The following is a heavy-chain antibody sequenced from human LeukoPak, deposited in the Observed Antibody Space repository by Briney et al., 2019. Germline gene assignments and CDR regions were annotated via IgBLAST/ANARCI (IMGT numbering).Heavy chain of an antibody. J-gene: IGHJ3*02. V-gene: IGHV7-4-1*02. CDR1: GYTFTSYA. Sequence: ASVKVSCKASGYTFTSYAMNWVRQAPGQGLEWMGWINTNTGNPTYAQGFTGRFVFSLDTSVSTAYLQISSLKAEDTAVYYCARDHWGYYYDSSGPAFAFDIWGQGTMVTVSS. D-gene: IGHD3-22*01. CDR3: ARDHWGYYYDSSGPAFAFDI. CDR2: INTNTGNP.